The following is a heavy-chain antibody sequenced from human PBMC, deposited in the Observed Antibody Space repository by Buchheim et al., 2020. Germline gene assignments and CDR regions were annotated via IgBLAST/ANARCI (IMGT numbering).Heavy chain of an antibody. J-gene: IGHJ5*02. CDR1: GGSITSNTYN. D-gene: IGHD2-8*01. V-gene: IGHV4-39*07. CDR2: IHYRGGT. CDR3: ARVGYCANGVCYRNWFDT. Sequence: QLQLQESGPGLVKPSETLSLTCTVSGGSITSNTYNWGWIRQPPGKGLEWIGSIHYRGGTYYNPSLTGRVTFSVDRSKNQFSLKLRFMTAADTAVYYCARVGYCANGVCYRNWFDTWGQGTL.